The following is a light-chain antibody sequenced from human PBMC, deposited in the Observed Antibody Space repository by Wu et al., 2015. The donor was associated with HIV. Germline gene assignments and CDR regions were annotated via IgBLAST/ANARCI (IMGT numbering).Light chain of an antibody. V-gene: IGKV3D-20*02. CDR2: GAS. CDR3: QQRSNWPPGGLT. CDR1: ESLPFDY. Sequence: IVLTQSPSTLSLSPGERATLSCRASESLPFDYLAWYQQRPGQPPRLLIYGASYRATGIPDRFSASGSGTDFSLTIRRLEPEDFAVYYCQQRSNWPPGGLTFGGGTKVEIK. J-gene: IGKJ4*01.